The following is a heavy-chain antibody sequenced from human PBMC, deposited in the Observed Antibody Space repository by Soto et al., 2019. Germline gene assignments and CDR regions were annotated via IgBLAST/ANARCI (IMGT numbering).Heavy chain of an antibody. CDR2: IIPIFGTA. CDR3: ARLPEGYCSGCSCYFFDY. D-gene: IGHD2-15*01. Sequence: QVQLVQSGAEVKKPGSSVKVSCKASGGTFSSYAISWVRQAPGQGLEWMGGIIPIFGTANYAQKFQGRVTITADESTRTAYMELSSLRSEDTAVYYCARLPEGYCSGCSCYFFDYWGQGTLVTVSS. J-gene: IGHJ4*02. CDR1: GGTFSSYA. V-gene: IGHV1-69*01.